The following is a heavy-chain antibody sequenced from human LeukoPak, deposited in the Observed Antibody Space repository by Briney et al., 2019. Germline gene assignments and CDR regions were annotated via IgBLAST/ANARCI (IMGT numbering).Heavy chain of an antibody. CDR2: INPSGVST. D-gene: IGHD6-13*01. CDR1: VYTFTSYY. CDR3: ARDLYSSTLSPFY. J-gene: IGHJ4*02. V-gene: IGHV1-46*01. Sequence: ASVKVSCKASVYTFTSYYVHWVRQAPGQGLEWVGVINPSGVSTTYAQKFQGRVAMTRDRSTSTVYMELTSLRSEDTAVYYCARDLYSSTLSPFYWGQGTLVTVSS.